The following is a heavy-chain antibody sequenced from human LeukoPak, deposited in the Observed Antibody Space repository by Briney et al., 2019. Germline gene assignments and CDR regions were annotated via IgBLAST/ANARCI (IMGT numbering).Heavy chain of an antibody. V-gene: IGHV3-30*04. CDR2: ISYDGKND. Sequence: GRSLRLSCATSGFTFLSYAMHWVRQAPGKGLEWVAIISYDGKNDYVIDSLKGRFTISRDNSKNILYLQMDSLRDEDTAVYYCARGAPYSSSWYRGDFQFWGQGTLVTVSS. J-gene: IGHJ1*01. CDR3: ARGAPYSSSWYRGDFQF. CDR1: GFTFLSYA. D-gene: IGHD6-13*01.